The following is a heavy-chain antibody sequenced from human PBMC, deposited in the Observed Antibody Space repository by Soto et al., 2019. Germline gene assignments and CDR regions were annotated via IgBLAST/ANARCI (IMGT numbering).Heavy chain of an antibody. V-gene: IGHV3-21*01. CDR2: IRSTGTYI. Sequence: EVQLVESGGGLVTPGGSLRLSCAASGFTFSSYSMNWVRQAPGKWLEWVSTIRSTGTYIYYADSLKARLTISRDNAKNSLSLQMTSLRAEDTAVYYCARDDYGDLDFWCQGTLVTVSS. CDR3: ARDDYGDLDF. D-gene: IGHD4-17*01. J-gene: IGHJ4*02. CDR1: GFTFSSYS.